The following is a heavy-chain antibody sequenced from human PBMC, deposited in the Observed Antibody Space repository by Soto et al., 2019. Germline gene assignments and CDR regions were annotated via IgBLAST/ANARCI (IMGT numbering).Heavy chain of an antibody. CDR3: TTDGKKYYYDSSGYLRAHFQH. D-gene: IGHD3-22*01. J-gene: IGHJ1*01. V-gene: IGHV3-15*01. CDR2: IKSKTDGGTT. CDR1: GFTFSNAW. Sequence: GGSLRLSCAASGFTFSNAWMSWVRQAPGKGLEWVGRIKSKTDGGTTDYAAPVKGRFTISRDDSKNTLYLQMNSLKTEDTAVYYCTTDGKKYYYDSSGYLRAHFQHWGQGTLVTVSS.